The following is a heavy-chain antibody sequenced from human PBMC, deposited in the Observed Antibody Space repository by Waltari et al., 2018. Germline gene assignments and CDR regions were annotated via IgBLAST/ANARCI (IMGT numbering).Heavy chain of an antibody. Sequence: EVQLVESGGGLVQPGRSLRLYCVGSGFSFADRAMHWVRQVPGKGLEWVSGINWNSGNIGYADSVKGRFTISRDNAKNSLYLQINSVRTEDTALYYCTSDAFGNSIGGVFDYWGQGTLVNVSS. D-gene: IGHD3-3*01. CDR2: INWNSGNI. CDR1: GFSFADRA. J-gene: IGHJ4*02. V-gene: IGHV3-9*01. CDR3: TSDAFGNSIGGVFDY.